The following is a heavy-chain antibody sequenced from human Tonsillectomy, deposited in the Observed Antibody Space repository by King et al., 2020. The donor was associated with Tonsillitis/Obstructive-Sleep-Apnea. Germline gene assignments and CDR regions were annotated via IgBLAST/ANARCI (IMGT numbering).Heavy chain of an antibody. V-gene: IGHV4-34*01. CDR3: AGGVEQWLGTHGNYFDY. J-gene: IGHJ4*02. CDR2: IDHSGST. Sequence: VQLQQWGAGLLKPSETLSLTCAVYGGSFSDYYWSWIRQPPGKGLEWIGEIDHSGSTNCNPSLKSRVTISLDTSKIHFSLRLRSVTAADTAVFYCAGGVEQWLGTHGNYFDYWGQGTPVTVSS. D-gene: IGHD6-19*01. CDR1: GGSFSDYY.